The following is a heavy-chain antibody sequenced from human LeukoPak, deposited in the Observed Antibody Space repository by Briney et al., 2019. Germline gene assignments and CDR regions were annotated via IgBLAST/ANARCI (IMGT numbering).Heavy chain of an antibody. CDR3: ASRWSIAVAGTGEDFDY. Sequence: ASVKVSCKASGYTFTGYYMHWVRQAPGQGLEWMGRINPNSGGTNYAQKFQGRVTMIRDTSISTAYLELSRLTSDDTAVYYCASRWSIAVAGTGEDFDYWGQGTLVTVSS. J-gene: IGHJ4*02. V-gene: IGHV1-2*06. CDR2: INPNSGGT. D-gene: IGHD6-19*01. CDR1: GYTFTGYY.